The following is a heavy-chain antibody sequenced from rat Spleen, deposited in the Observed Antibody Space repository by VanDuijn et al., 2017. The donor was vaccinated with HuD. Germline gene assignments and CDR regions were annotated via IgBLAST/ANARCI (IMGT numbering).Heavy chain of an antibody. J-gene: IGHJ4*01. D-gene: IGHD1-8*01. V-gene: IGHV5-20*01. CDR1: GFTFSDYY. CDR3: TTSRDYVMDA. Sequence: EVQLVESDGGLVQPGRSLKLSCAASGFTFSDYYMAWVRQAPTKGLEWVATISTGGGSTYYRDSVKGRFTISRDNAKSSLYLQMDSLRSEDTATYYCTTSRDYVMDAWGQGASVTVSS. CDR2: ISTGGGST.